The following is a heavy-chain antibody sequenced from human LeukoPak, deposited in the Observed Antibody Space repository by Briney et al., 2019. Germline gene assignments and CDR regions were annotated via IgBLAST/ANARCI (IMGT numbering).Heavy chain of an antibody. Sequence: GESLQISCQCSGYRFASYWIAWVRQLPGKGLEWMGMIYPGDSDTRYSPSFQGQVTISADKSISTAYLQWSSLKASDSAMYYCARHGSSSWPVDYWGQGTLVTVSS. V-gene: IGHV5-51*01. J-gene: IGHJ4*02. CDR3: ARHGSSSWPVDY. D-gene: IGHD6-13*01. CDR1: GYRFASYW. CDR2: IYPGDSDT.